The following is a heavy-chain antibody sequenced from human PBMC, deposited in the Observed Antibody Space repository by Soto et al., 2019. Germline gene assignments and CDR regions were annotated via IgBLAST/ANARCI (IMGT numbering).Heavy chain of an antibody. CDR2: IKHSGST. CDR1: AWSVTVFH. Sequence: SATLSLTCAVYAWSVTVFHLTWLRRPPGKGLEWIGEIKHSGSTNYNPSLTRRVTISVDTSKNQFSLKLNSVTAADTAVYYCARGVPFGHYSMDVWGQGTTVTVSS. D-gene: IGHD3-3*01. V-gene: IGHV4-34*01. CDR3: ARGVPFGHYSMDV. J-gene: IGHJ6*02.